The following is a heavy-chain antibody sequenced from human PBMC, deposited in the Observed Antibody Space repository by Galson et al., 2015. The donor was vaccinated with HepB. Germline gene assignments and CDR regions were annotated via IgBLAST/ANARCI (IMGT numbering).Heavy chain of an antibody. CDR1: GYSFTSYW. CDR2: IHPGDSDT. D-gene: IGHD5-24*01. J-gene: IGHJ4*02. V-gene: IGHV5-51*01. Sequence: QSGAEVKKPGESLKISCKGSGYSFTSYWIAWVRQMPGKGLEWMGIIHPGDSDTRYSPSFQGQVTISVDKSISTAYLQWSSLKASDTAMFYCARRGGGDGYNYRNAFFDYWGQGTLVTVSS. CDR3: ARRGGGDGYNYRNAFFDY.